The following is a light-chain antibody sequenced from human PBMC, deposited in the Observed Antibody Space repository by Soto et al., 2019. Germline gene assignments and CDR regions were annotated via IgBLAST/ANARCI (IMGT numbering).Light chain of an antibody. CDR2: DTS. CDR1: HSISGW. CDR3: QKYHNYFPN. Sequence: DIQMTQSPSTLAASIGDRATLTCRASHSISGWLAWYQQKPGKAPKLLISDTSSLESGVPSRFSGSGSGTEFTLIISNLHPDDLATYYCQKYHNYFPNFGQGKRREIK. V-gene: IGKV1-5*01. J-gene: IGKJ5*01.